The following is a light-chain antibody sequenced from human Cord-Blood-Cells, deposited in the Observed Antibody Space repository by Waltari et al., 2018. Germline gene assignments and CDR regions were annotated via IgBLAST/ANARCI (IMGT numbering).Light chain of an antibody. J-gene: IGLJ2*01. V-gene: IGLV2-14*01. CDR1: SSAVGGYNY. CDR3: SSYTSSSPLV. CDR2: DVS. Sequence: QSALTQPASVSGSPGQSITIPCTGTSSAVGGYNYVSWYQQHPGTAPKLMIYDVSNRPSGVSNRFSGSKSGNTASLTISVLQAEDEADYYCSSYTSSSPLVFGGGTKLTVL.